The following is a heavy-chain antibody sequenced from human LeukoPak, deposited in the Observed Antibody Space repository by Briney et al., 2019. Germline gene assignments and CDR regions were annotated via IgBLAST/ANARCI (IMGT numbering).Heavy chain of an antibody. D-gene: IGHD6-13*01. CDR2: ISYDGSNK. Sequence: GGSLRVSCAASRFTFTTRWMNWVRQAPGKGLEWVAVISYDGSNKYYADSVKGRFTISRDNSKNTLYLQMNSLRAEDTAVYYCAKDSHSQQLVTEYFDYWGQGTLVTVSS. CDR3: AKDSHSQQLVTEYFDY. CDR1: RFTFTTRW. V-gene: IGHV3-30*18. J-gene: IGHJ4*02.